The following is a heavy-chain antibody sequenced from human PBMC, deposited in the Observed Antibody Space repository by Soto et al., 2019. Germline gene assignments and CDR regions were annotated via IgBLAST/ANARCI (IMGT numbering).Heavy chain of an antibody. CDR1: GFTFSNAW. CDR2: IKSKTDGGTT. Sequence: EVQLVESGGGLVKPGGSLRLSCAASGFTFSNAWMSWVRQAPGKGLEWVGRIKSKTDGGTTDYAAPVKGRFTISRDHSKNTLYLQMNSLKTEDTAVYYCTTASEYSSSSWEEFDYWGQGTLVTVSS. D-gene: IGHD6-6*01. V-gene: IGHV3-15*01. CDR3: TTASEYSSSSWEEFDY. J-gene: IGHJ4*02.